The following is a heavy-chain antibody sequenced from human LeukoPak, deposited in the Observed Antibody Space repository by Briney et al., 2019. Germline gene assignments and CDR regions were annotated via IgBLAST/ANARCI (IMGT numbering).Heavy chain of an antibody. J-gene: IGHJ4*02. V-gene: IGHV4-34*01. CDR3: AREQWLGHLDY. CDR1: GGSFSGYY. Sequence: PSETLSLTCAVYGGSFSGYYWSWIRQPPGKGLEWIGEINHSGSTNYNPSLKSRVTISVDTSKNQFSLKLSSVTAADTAVYYCAREQWLGHLDYWGQGTLVTVSS. D-gene: IGHD6-19*01. CDR2: INHSGST.